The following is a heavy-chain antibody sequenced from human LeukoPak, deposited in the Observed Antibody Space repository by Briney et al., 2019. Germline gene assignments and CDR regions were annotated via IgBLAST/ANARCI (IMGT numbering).Heavy chain of an antibody. V-gene: IGHV1-18*01. J-gene: IGHJ4*02. CDR3: ARPYDTSGYYNYYFDY. Sequence: RASVKVSFKASGYNLISYGIIWVRQAPGQGLERMGWISAYNVNTNYAQKFQGRVTMTTDTSTSTAYMELRSLKSDDTAVYFCARPYDTSGYYNYYFDYWGQGTLVTVSS. CDR1: GYNLISYG. CDR2: ISAYNVNT. D-gene: IGHD3-22*01.